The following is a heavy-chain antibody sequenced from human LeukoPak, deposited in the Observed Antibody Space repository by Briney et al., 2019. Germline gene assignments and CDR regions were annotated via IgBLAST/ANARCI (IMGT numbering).Heavy chain of an antibody. CDR3: ASSNDKDTAMAINY. CDR2: IEHNRRT. Sequence: PSGTLSLTCAVSGGSTGSTNWWRRERQPPGKGLEWIGEIEHNRRTNYNPSLTSRATISVDTSKHQFSLKLSCVTAADTAVYYCASSNDKDTAMAINYWGEGTLVTVSS. D-gene: IGHD5-18*01. V-gene: IGHV4-4*02. CDR1: GGSTGSTNW. J-gene: IGHJ4*02.